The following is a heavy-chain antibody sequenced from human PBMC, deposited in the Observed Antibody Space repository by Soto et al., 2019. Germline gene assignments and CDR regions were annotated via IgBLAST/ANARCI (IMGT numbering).Heavy chain of an antibody. CDR3: ARDYDNQGGDGY. V-gene: IGHV3-33*01. Sequence: QVQLVESGGGVVQPGRSLRLSCAASGFTFSSYGMHWVRQAPGKGLEWVAVIWYDGSNKYYADSVKGRFTISRDNSKNTLYLQMNSLRAEDTAVYYCARDYDNQGGDGYWGQGTLVTVSS. D-gene: IGHD2-21*02. CDR1: GFTFSSYG. CDR2: IWYDGSNK. J-gene: IGHJ4*02.